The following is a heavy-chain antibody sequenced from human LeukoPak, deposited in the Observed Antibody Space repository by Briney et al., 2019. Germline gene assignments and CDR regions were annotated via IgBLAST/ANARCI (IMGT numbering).Heavy chain of an antibody. Sequence: GGSLRLSCAASGFTFRSYGMHWVRQAPGKGVGGVAVIWYDGSNKYYADSVKGRFTISRDNSKSTLFLQMNSLRAEDTAVYYCARDPSTGTTGAFDFWGQGTLVTVSS. J-gene: IGHJ4*02. CDR3: ARDPSTGTTGAFDF. CDR1: GFTFRSYG. CDR2: IWYDGSNK. D-gene: IGHD1-1*01. V-gene: IGHV3-33*01.